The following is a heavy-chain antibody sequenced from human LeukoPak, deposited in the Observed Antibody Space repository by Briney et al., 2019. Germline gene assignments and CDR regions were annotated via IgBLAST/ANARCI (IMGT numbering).Heavy chain of an antibody. CDR3: AKVRHIIYGGNSVFRYFDY. CDR1: GFTFSYYA. J-gene: IGHJ4*02. Sequence: GGSLRLSSTVSGFTFSYYAMSWVRQAPGKGLEWVSGISGSGDSIYYVDSMKGRVTISRDNSKNTLYLQMNSLRAEDTAIYYCAKVRHIIYGGNSVFRYFDYWGQGTLVTVSS. D-gene: IGHD4-23*01. V-gene: IGHV3-23*01. CDR2: ISGSGDSI.